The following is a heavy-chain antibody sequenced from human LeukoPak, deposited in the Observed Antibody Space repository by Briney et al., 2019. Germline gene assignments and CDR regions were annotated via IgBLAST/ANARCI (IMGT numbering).Heavy chain of an antibody. CDR1: GFTFNSYS. Sequence: GGSLRLSCAASGFTFNSYSMDWVRQAPGKGLEWVSYISTDSTTKYYADSVRGRFTISRDNSKNTLYLQMSSLRAEDTAVYYCARDRGVAAHLDYWGQGTLVTVSS. V-gene: IGHV3-48*01. D-gene: IGHD5-12*01. CDR2: ISTDSTTK. CDR3: ARDRGVAAHLDY. J-gene: IGHJ4*02.